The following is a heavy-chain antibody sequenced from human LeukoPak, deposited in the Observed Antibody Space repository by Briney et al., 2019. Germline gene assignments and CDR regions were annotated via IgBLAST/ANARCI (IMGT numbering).Heavy chain of an antibody. CDR3: ARGGVRVVTALDY. J-gene: IGHJ4*02. CDR1: GGSFSGYY. Sequence: SETLSLTCAVYGGSFSGYYWSWIRQPPGKGLEWIGEINHSGSTNYNPSLKKRVTISVDTSKNQFSLKLSSVTAADTAVYYCARGGVRVVTALDYWGQGTLVTVSS. CDR2: INHSGST. D-gene: IGHD2-21*02. V-gene: IGHV4-34*01.